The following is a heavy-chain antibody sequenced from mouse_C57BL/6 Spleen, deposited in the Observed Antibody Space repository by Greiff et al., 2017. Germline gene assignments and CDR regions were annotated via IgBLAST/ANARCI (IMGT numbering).Heavy chain of an antibody. CDR2: IYPGTSDT. J-gene: IGHJ4*01. Sequence: EVQLQQSGTVLARPGASVKMSCKTSGYTFTSSLMHWVKQRPGQGLEWIGAIYPGTSDTSSNQKFKGKAKLTAVTSASTAYMALSSLTNEDSAVYYCTRWSDGFYAMDYWGQGTSVTVSS. CDR3: TRWSDGFYAMDY. V-gene: IGHV1-5*01. D-gene: IGHD2-3*01. CDR1: GYTFTSSL.